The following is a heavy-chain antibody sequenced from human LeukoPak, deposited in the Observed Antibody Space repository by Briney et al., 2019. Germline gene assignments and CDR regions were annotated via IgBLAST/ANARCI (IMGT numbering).Heavy chain of an antibody. J-gene: IGHJ4*02. V-gene: IGHV3-21*05. CDR3: ARVNYYDFWSGYYKYYFDY. D-gene: IGHD3-3*01. CDR2: ISSSSSYI. CDR1: GFTFSSYS. Sequence: GGSLRLSCAASGFTFSSYSMNWVRQAPGKGLEWVSYISSSSSYIYYADSVKGRFTISRDNAKNSLYLQMNSLRAEDTAVYYCARVNYYDFWSGYYKYYFDYWGQGTLVTVSS.